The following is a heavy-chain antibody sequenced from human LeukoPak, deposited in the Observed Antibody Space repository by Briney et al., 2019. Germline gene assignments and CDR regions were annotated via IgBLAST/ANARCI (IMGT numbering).Heavy chain of an antibody. V-gene: IGHV1-18*01. Sequence: GATVKVSCKASGYTFTSYDTTWVRQAPGQGLEWMGWISAYNGNTNYAQKLQGRVTMTTDTSTSTAYMELRSLRSDDTAVYYCARDRGLWDNFDYWGQGTLVTVSS. CDR1: GYTFTSYD. D-gene: IGHD5-18*01. CDR3: ARDRGLWDNFDY. CDR2: ISAYNGNT. J-gene: IGHJ4*02.